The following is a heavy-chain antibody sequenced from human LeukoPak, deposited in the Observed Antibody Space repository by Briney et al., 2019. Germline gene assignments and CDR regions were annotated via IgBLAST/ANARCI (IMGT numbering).Heavy chain of an antibody. V-gene: IGHV4-59*01. CDR3: ARAEKAVTGTLDS. D-gene: IGHD6-19*01. CDR1: GDSISNYF. Sequence: SETLSLTCTVSGDSISNYFWSWIRQSPGKELEWIGYMYNRGSTIYNPSLKSRVTISTDTSKNQFSLRLTSVTAADTAVYYCARAEKAVTGTLDSWGQGTLITVSS. CDR2: MYNRGST. J-gene: IGHJ4*02.